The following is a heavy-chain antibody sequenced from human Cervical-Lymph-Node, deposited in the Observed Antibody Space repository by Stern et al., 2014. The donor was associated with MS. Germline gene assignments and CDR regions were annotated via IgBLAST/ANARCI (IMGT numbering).Heavy chain of an antibody. V-gene: IGHV2-5*02. D-gene: IGHD5/OR15-5a*01. CDR2: IYWECDQ. Sequence: QITLKESGPTLVKPTQTLTLKCIFSGFSLTTSGVGVVWIRQPPGKALEWLGLIYWECDQRSSHYLSCMINITTDTPPTQVVLTLTNMDPVDTATYYCTHTSPRVPVIDYWGQGTLVTVSS. J-gene: IGHJ4*02. CDR3: THTSPRVPVIDY. CDR1: GFSLTTSGVG.